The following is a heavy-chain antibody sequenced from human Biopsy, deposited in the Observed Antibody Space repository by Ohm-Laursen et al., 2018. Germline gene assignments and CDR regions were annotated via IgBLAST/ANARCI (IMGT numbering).Heavy chain of an antibody. CDR3: TRLAYYYYYGMDV. J-gene: IGHJ6*02. CDR1: GFTFSSYA. Sequence: SLRLSCPASGFTFSSYAMNWVRQAPGKGLEWISYITGSSSTIYYADSVKGRFTISRDNAKNSLYLQMNSLRAEDTAVYYCTRLAYYYYYGMDVWGQGTTVTVSS. CDR2: ITGSSSTI. V-gene: IGHV3-48*03. D-gene: IGHD2-21*01.